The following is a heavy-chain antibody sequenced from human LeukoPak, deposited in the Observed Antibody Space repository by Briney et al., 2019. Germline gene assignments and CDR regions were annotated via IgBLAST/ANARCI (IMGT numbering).Heavy chain of an antibody. CDR2: IWQVSNEK. CDR1: GFNFSSHW. J-gene: IGHJ5*02. CDR3: CGYYDSGNFLS. V-gene: IGHV3-7*01. D-gene: IGHD3-10*01. Sequence: GGSLRLSCATSGFNFSSHWMSWVRQPPRKGLEWVAYIWQVSNEKSYAHSVKGRFTISRDNAKNSLYLEMTSLRVEDTAVYYCCGYYDSGNFLSWGQGNLVTVSS.